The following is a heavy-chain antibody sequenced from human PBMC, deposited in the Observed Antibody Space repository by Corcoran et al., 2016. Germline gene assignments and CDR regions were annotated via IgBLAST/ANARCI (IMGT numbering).Heavy chain of an antibody. CDR2: IYHSGST. V-gene: IGHV4-4*02. CDR3: ARAWGRGFLVAAAGTTKGAFDI. J-gene: IGHJ3*02. CDR1: GGSISSSNW. Sequence: QVQLQESGPGLVKPSGTLSLTCAVSGGSISSSNWWSWVRQPPGKGLEWIGEIYHSGSTNYNPSLKSRVTISVDKSKNQFSLKLSSVTAADTAVYYCARAWGRGFLVAAAGTTKGAFDIWGQGTMVTVSS. D-gene: IGHD6-13*01.